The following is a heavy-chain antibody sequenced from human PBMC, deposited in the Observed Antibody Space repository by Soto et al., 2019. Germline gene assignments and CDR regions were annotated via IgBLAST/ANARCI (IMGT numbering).Heavy chain of an antibody. Sequence: QLQLQESGPGLVKPSETLSLTCTVSGGSISSSSYYWGWIRQPPGKGLEWIGSIYYSGSTYYNPSLTSRVTISVDTSKNQFSLKLSSVTAADTAVYYCARTRNDYGDSYWGQGTLVTVSS. J-gene: IGHJ4*02. CDR3: ARTRNDYGDSY. CDR2: IYYSGST. V-gene: IGHV4-39*01. D-gene: IGHD4-17*01. CDR1: GGSISSSSYY.